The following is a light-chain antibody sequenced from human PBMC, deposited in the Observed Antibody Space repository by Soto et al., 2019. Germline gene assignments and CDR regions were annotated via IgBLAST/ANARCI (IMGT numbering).Light chain of an antibody. V-gene: IGLV2-23*02. CDR2: EVS. CDR1: SSDVGSYNL. Sequence: QAVVTQPASVSGSPGQSITISCTGTSSDVGSYNLVSWYQQHPGKAPKLMIYEVSKRPSGVSNRFSGSKSGNTASLTISGLQAEDEADYYCCSYAGSSFDVFGTGTKVTVL. CDR3: CSYAGSSFDV. J-gene: IGLJ1*01.